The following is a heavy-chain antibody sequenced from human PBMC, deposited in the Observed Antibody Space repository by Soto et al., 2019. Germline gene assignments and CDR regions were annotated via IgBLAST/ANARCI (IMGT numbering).Heavy chain of an antibody. CDR2: ISYDETNK. CDR1: GFSFNSYG. J-gene: IGHJ4*02. CDR3: AKTGVSVVRGVPQGFDY. Sequence: QMQLVESGGGVVQPGRSLRLSCAASGFSFNSYGMHWVRQAPGKGLEWVAFISYDETNKFYGDSVKGRFTISRDNSKSTLYLQMNSLRPEDTAVYYCAKTGVSVVRGVPQGFDYWGQGTLVTVSS. D-gene: IGHD3-10*01. V-gene: IGHV3-30*18.